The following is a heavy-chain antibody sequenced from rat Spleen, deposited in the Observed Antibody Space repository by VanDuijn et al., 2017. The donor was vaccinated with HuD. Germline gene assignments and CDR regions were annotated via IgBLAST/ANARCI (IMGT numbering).Heavy chain of an antibody. Sequence: EVQLQESGPGLVKPSQSLSLTCSVTGHSIASSYRWNWIRKFPGNRLEWMGYINSAGSTNYKPSLKSRISISRDASKNQFFLQVDSVTTEDTATYYCARGAGYVLDAWGQGASVTVSS. V-gene: IGHV3-3*01. D-gene: IGHD1-4*01. CDR2: INSAGST. J-gene: IGHJ4*01. CDR1: GHSIASSYR. CDR3: ARGAGYVLDA.